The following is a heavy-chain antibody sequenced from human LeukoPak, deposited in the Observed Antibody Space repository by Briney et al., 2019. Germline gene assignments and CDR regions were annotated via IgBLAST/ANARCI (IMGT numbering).Heavy chain of an antibody. CDR3: ARERGRLTVTTYYYYYMDV. J-gene: IGHJ6*03. V-gene: IGHV3-48*01. CDR2: ISSSSSTI. CDR1: GFTFSSYS. Sequence: GGSLRLSCAASGFTFSSYSMNWVRQAPGKGLEWVSYISSSSSTIYYADSVKGRFTISRDNAKNSLYLQMNSLRAEDTAVYYCARERGRLTVTTYYYYYMDVWGKGTTVTISS. D-gene: IGHD4-17*01.